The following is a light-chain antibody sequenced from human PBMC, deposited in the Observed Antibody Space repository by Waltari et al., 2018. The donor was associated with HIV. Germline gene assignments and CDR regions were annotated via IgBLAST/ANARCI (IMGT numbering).Light chain of an antibody. J-gene: IGLJ1*01. Sequence: YVLTQEPSVSVAPGKTATITRGGDNIGSTRVPWYRQRPGQAPLLVIYFDNDRPSGIPTRFAGSKSGGPATLTIDRVEAVDEADYFCQVWDTLVDTPVFGPGTRVTVL. CDR2: FDN. CDR3: QVWDTLVDTPV. V-gene: IGLV3-21*04. CDR1: NIGSTR.